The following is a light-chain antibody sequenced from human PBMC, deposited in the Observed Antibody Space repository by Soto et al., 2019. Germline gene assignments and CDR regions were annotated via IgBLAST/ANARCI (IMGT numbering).Light chain of an antibody. J-gene: IGLJ1*01. CDR1: SSDVGGYDY. V-gene: IGLV2-11*01. CDR2: DVS. Sequence: VSGSPGQSVTISCTGTSSDVGGYDYVSWYQQSPGKAPKFIIYDVSQRPSGVPDRFSGSKSGNTASLTISGLQAEDEADYYCCSYAGRFYVFGTGTKVTVL. CDR3: CSYAGRFYV.